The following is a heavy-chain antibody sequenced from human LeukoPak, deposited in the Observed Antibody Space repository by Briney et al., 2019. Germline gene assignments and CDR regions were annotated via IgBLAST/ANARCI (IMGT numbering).Heavy chain of an antibody. J-gene: IGHJ1*01. CDR3: ARDQKWRCVLHL. Sequence: GGSLRHSSAESGFTLSVDVVYCVRQAPGKGLVWVSRINRDGSGTNYADSVKGRFTISRDNARDTLYEQMSSLRAEDTAVYFCARDQKWRCVLHLWGRDTVVSAFS. V-gene: IGHV3-74*01. CDR1: GFTLSVDV. D-gene: IGHD5-12*01. CDR2: INRDGSGT.